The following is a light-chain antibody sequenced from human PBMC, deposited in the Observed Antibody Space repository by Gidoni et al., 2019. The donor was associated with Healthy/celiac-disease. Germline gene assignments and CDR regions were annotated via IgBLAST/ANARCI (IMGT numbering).Light chain of an antibody. CDR3: QSYDSSLSGLYV. V-gene: IGLV1-40*01. CDR1: SSNIGSGYD. CDR2: GNS. J-gene: IGLJ1*01. Sequence: QSVLTQPPSVSGAPGQRATISCTGSSSNIGSGYDVHWYQQLPGTAPKLPIYGNSNRPSGVPDRFSGSKSGTSASLAITGLQAEDEADYYCQSYDSSLSGLYVFGTGTKVTV.